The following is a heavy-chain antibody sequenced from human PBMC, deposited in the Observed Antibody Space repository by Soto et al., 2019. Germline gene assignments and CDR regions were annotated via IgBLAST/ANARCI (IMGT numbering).Heavy chain of an antibody. V-gene: IGHV5-10-1*01. D-gene: IGHD2-2*01. CDR1: GYSLTSYW. CDR3: ARSIVVVPAAMLVSVGMDV. CDR2: IDPSDSYT. J-gene: IGHJ6*02. Sequence: HGESLKISCKGSGYSLTSYWISWVRQMPGKGLEWMGRIDPSDSYTNYSPSFQGHVTISADKSISTAYLQWSSLKASDTAMYYCARSIVVVPAAMLVSVGMDVWGQGTTVTVSS.